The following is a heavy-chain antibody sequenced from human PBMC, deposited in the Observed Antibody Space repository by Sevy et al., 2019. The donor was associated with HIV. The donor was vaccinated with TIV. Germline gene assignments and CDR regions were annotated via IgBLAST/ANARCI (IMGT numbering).Heavy chain of an antibody. CDR1: GFTFTTYW. V-gene: IGHV3-74*01. Sequence: GGSLRLSCATSGFTFTTYWMHWVRQSPGKGLVWVSRINSDGSFTDYAYSVKGRFTMSRDNAKNTLYLQMNSLRAEDTAVYYCARDHFSYFDYWGQGTLVTVSS. CDR2: INSDGSFT. CDR3: ARDHFSYFDY. J-gene: IGHJ4*02.